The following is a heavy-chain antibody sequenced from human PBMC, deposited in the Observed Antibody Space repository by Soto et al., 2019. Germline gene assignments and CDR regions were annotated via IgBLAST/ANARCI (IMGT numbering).Heavy chain of an antibody. CDR2: ISHDGNSH. D-gene: IGHD3-3*01. Sequence: QVHLVESGGGGVQPGRSLRLSCEGSGFSFSNYGIHWVRQAPGKGLEWVAVISHDGNSHHLADSVRGRFTISRDNSKNTVFMHMTSLSREDSAVYHCVKAQERSAQYFAVGITAFDFGGQGTMVTVSS. CDR1: GFSFSNYG. CDR3: VKAQERSAQYFAVGITAFDF. V-gene: IGHV3-30*18. J-gene: IGHJ3*01.